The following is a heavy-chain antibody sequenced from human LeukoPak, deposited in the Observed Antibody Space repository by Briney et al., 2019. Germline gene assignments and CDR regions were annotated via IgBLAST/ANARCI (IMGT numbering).Heavy chain of an antibody. CDR3: ARGVGRPWAALVGYYFDY. J-gene: IGHJ4*02. D-gene: IGHD6-6*01. Sequence: SETLSLTCAVYGGSFSGYYWTWIRQPPGKGLEWIGEMNHSGSANYNPSLKSRVTISVDTSKNQCSLRLSSVTAADTAVYYCARGVGRPWAALVGYYFDYWGQGTLVTVSS. V-gene: IGHV4-34*01. CDR1: GGSFSGYY. CDR2: MNHSGSA.